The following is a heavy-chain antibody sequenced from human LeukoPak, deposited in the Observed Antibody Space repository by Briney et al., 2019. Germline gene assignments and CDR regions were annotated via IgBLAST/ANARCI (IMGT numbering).Heavy chain of an antibody. CDR1: GGSMSSYY. J-gene: IGHJ3*01. V-gene: IGHV4-59*08. CDR2: IYNSGST. CDR3: ARHQRITMVRGGSAFDF. D-gene: IGHD3-10*01. Sequence: SETLSLTCTVSGGSMSSYYWSWIRQPPGKGLEWIGYIYNSGSTNYNTSLKSPVTISVDTSNNQFSLRLSSVTAADTAVYYCARHQRITMVRGGSAFDFWGQGTMVTVSS.